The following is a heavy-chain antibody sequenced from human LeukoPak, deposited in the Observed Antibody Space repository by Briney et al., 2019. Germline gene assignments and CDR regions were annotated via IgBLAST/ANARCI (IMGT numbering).Heavy chain of an antibody. CDR3: AKERDTAMVTIDY. CDR1: GFTFSSYG. J-gene: IGHJ4*02. CDR2: IRYDGSNN. Sequence: GGSLTLSCAASGFTFSSYGMHWVRQAPPKGLEWVAFIRYDGSNNYYADSVKGRFTISRDNSKNTLYLQMNSLRAEDTAVYYCAKERDTAMVTIDYWGQGTLVTVSS. D-gene: IGHD5-18*01. V-gene: IGHV3-30*02.